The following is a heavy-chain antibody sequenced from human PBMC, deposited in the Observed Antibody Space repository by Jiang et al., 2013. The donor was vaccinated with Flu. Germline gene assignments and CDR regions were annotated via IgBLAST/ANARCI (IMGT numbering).Heavy chain of an antibody. D-gene: IGHD5-12*01. V-gene: IGHV1-69*01. CDR1: GGTFSSYA. CDR2: IIPIFGTA. CDR3: ASRRNSGYDFYSGSWGAFDY. J-gene: IGHJ4*02. Sequence: SGAEVKKPGSSVKVSCKASGGTFSSYAISWVRQAPGQGLEWMGGIIPIFGTANYAQKFQGRVTITADESTSTAYMELSSLRSEDTAVYYCASRRNSGYDFYSGSWGAFDYWGQGTLVTVSS.